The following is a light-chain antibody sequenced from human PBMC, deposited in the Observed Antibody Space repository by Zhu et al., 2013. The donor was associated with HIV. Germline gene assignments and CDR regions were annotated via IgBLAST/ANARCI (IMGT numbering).Light chain of an antibody. Sequence: EIVLTQSPGTLSLSPGERATLSCRASQSVSSSYLGWYQQKPGQAPRLLIYGASTRATGIPDRFSGSGSGTDFTLTISSLQPEDSATYYCQQYNSFPFTFGPGTKVDL. J-gene: IGKJ3*01. CDR2: GAS. CDR1: QSVSSSY. V-gene: IGKV3-20*01. CDR3: QQYNSFPFT.